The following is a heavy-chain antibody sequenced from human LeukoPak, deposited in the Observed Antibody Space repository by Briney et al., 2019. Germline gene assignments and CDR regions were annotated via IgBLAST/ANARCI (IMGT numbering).Heavy chain of an antibody. CDR1: GGSFSGYY. CDR2: INHSGST. CDR3: ARGRTVVVVPTALRKGLNCFDP. J-gene: IGHJ5*02. Sequence: SETLSLTCAVYGGSFSGYYWSWLRQPPGKGLEWIGEINHSGSTNYNPSLKSRVTISVDTSKNQFSLTLSSVTAADTAVYYCARGRTVVVVPTALRKGLNCFDPWGQGTLVTVSS. D-gene: IGHD2-2*02. V-gene: IGHV4-34*01.